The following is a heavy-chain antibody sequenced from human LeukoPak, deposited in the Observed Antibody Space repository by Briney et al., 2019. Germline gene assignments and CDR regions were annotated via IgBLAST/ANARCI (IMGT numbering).Heavy chain of an antibody. CDR1: GFTFSNAW. Sequence: GGSLRLSCAASGFTFSNAWMNWVRQAPGKGLEWVRRIKSKTDGGTTDYAAPVKGRFTISGDDSKNTLYLQMNSLKTEDTAVYYCTTDIAITPFDYWGQGTLVTVSS. V-gene: IGHV3-15*01. D-gene: IGHD1-26*01. CDR3: TTDIAITPFDY. J-gene: IGHJ4*02. CDR2: IKSKTDGGTT.